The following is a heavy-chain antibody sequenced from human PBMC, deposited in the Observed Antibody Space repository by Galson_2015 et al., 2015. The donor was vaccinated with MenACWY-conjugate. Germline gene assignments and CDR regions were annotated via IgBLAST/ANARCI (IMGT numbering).Heavy chain of an antibody. CDR2: ISYDGSDT. V-gene: IGHV3-30*04. J-gene: IGHJ4*02. CDR3: ARDWGDGYSPLTD. D-gene: IGHD5-24*01. CDR1: GFTFSSYA. Sequence: SLRLSCAASGFTFSSYAMHWVRQAPGKGLECVALISYDGSDTFYADSVKGRFTISRDNSKNTLYLQMNSLRAEDTAVYFCARDWGDGYSPLTDWGQGTLVTVSS.